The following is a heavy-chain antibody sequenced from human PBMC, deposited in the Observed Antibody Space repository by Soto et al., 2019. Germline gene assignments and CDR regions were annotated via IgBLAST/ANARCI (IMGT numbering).Heavy chain of an antibody. J-gene: IGHJ6*02. CDR1: GFSFSSYA. CDR2: INGGSTT. Sequence: GGSLRLSCAASGFSFSSYAMNWVRQAPGKGLEWVTTINGGSTTYYADSVKGRFTISRDNSKNTLYLQMNGLRAEDTAVYYCAKDKDWSGVYGVDVWGQGTTVTVSS. D-gene: IGHD3-3*01. CDR3: AKDKDWSGVYGVDV. V-gene: IGHV3-23*01.